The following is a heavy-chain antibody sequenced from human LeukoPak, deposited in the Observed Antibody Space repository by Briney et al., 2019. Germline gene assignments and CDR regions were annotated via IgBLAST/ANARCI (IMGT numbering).Heavy chain of an antibody. CDR3: AKVKADSGRFFFDF. J-gene: IGHJ4*02. CDR2: IYYTGST. V-gene: IGHV4-59*03. CDR1: GGSISTYY. Sequence: PSETLSLTCIVSGGSISTYYWSWIRQPPGKGLEWIGYIYYTGSTNYNPSLKSRVTISLDTSKNQFSLRLSSVTAADTAVYYCAKVKADSGRFFFDFWGQGTLATVSS. D-gene: IGHD1-26*01.